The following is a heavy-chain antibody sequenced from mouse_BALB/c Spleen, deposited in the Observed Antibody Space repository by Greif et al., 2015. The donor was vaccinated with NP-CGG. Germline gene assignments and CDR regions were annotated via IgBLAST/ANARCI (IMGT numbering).Heavy chain of an antibody. CDR2: IGPENGST. Sequence: EVKLVESGAELVRPGALVKLSCKASGFNIKDYYMHWVKQRPEPGLEWIGWIGPENGSTIYDPKFQGKASITADTSSNTAYLQLSSLTSEDTAVYYCARGPLYAMDYWGQGTSVTVSS. J-gene: IGHJ4*01. CDR3: ARGPLYAMDY. V-gene: IGHV14-1*02. CDR1: GFNIKDYY.